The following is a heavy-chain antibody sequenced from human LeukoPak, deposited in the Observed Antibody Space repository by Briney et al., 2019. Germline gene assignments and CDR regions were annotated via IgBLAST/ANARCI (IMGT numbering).Heavy chain of an antibody. CDR3: ARALLRPWFDP. J-gene: IGHJ5*02. Sequence: SETLSLTCTVSGGSISSYYWSWIRQPPGKGLEWIGHIYYSGSTNYNPSLKSRVTISVDTSKNQFSLKLSSVTAADTAVYYCARALLRPWFDPWGQGTLVTVSS. V-gene: IGHV4-59*01. CDR2: IYYSGST. CDR1: GGSISSYY. D-gene: IGHD4-17*01.